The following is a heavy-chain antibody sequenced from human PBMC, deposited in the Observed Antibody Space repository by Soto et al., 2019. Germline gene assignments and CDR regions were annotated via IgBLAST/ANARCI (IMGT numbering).Heavy chain of an antibody. D-gene: IGHD6-19*01. Sequence: QVQLVESGGGVVQPGRSLRLSCAASGFTFSSYGMHWVRQAPGKGLEWVAVISYDGSNKYYADSVKGRFTISRDNSKNTLYLQMNSLRAEDTAVYYCAKPGPGQWLVGLDAFDIWGQGTMVTVSS. CDR2: ISYDGSNK. V-gene: IGHV3-30*18. CDR3: AKPGPGQWLVGLDAFDI. J-gene: IGHJ3*02. CDR1: GFTFSSYG.